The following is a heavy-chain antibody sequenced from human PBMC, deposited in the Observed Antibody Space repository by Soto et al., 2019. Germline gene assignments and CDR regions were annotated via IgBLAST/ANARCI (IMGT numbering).Heavy chain of an antibody. CDR2: INPSGGST. D-gene: IGHD2-15*01. V-gene: IGHV1-46*01. CDR3: ARDCYYCTAGSCNFDY. CDR1: GYTFTSYY. J-gene: IGHJ4*02. Sequence: GSSVKVSCKASGYTFTSYYMHWVRQAPGQGLEWMGIINPSGGSTSYAQKFQGRVTMTRDTSTSTVYMELSGLRSEDTAVYYCARDCYYCTAGSCNFDYWGQAPLVTGS.